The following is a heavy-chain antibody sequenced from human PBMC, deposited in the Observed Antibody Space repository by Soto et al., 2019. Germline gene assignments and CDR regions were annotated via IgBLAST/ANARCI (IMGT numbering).Heavy chain of an antibody. CDR2: IRGKADSYTT. Sequence: GGSLRLSCAASGFIFGDSAFHWVRQASGKGLEWVGRIRGKADSYTTSYAASVKGRFTISRDDSENTAYLQMNNLKTEDTALYYCTREAEKAATDDAFDVWGQGTMVTVSS. J-gene: IGHJ3*01. V-gene: IGHV3-73*01. CDR3: TREAEKAATDDAFDV. CDR1: GFIFGDSA. D-gene: IGHD6-13*01.